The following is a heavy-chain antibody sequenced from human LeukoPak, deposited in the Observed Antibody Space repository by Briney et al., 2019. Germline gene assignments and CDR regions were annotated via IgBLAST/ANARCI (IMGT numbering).Heavy chain of an antibody. V-gene: IGHV1-69*13. CDR3: ARTLRFLEWLPNSPLGY. CDR1: GGTFSSYA. CDR2: IIPIFGTA. J-gene: IGHJ4*02. D-gene: IGHD3-3*01. Sequence: SVKVSCKASGGTFSSYAISWVRQAPGQGLEWMGGIIPIFGTANYAQKFQGRVTITADESTSTAYMELSSLRSEDTAVYYCARTLRFLEWLPNSPLGYWGQGTLVTVSS.